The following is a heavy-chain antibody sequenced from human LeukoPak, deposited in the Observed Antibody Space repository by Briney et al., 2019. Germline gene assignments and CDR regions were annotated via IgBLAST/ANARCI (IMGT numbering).Heavy chain of an antibody. D-gene: IGHD3-10*01. CDR2: IYHSGST. CDR1: GYSISPAYH. J-gene: IGHJ4*02. Sequence: SETLSLTCTVSGYSISPAYHWGWIRQPPGKGLEWLGSIYHSGSTYYNPSLQSRVTISGDMSKKQFSLDLSSVTAADTAVYYCARAYYYGSGSYGFDYWGQGTLVTVSS. CDR3: ARAYYYGSGSYGFDY. V-gene: IGHV4-38-2*02.